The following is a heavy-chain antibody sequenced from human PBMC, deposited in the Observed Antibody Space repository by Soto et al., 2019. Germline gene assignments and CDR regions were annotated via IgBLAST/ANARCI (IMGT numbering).Heavy chain of an antibody. CDR3: ARGDRGAFDL. J-gene: IGHJ3*01. V-gene: IGHV3-74*01. CDR1: GFTFSYYW. D-gene: IGHD1-26*01. Sequence: EVQLVESGGGLVRPGGSLRLSCAASGFTFSYYWMHWVRQAPGKGLVWVSRIHSDGSSTTYADFVKGRFIISSDNARNTVDLQMYSVRVEDTAVYYCARGDRGAFDLWGQGTVVTVSS. CDR2: IHSDGSST.